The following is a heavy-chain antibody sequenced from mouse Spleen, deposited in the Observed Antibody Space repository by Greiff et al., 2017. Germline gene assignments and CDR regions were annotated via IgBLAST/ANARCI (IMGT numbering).Heavy chain of an antibody. Sequence: VQLVESGPELVKPGASVRISCKASGYTFTSYYIHWVKQRPGQGLEWIGWIYPGNVNTKYNEKFKGKATLTADKSSSTAYMQLSSLTSEDSAVYFCAKGPYYAMDYWGQGTSVTVSS. CDR3: AKGPYYAMDY. J-gene: IGHJ4*01. CDR2: IYPGNVNT. CDR1: GYTFTSYY. V-gene: IGHV1S56*01.